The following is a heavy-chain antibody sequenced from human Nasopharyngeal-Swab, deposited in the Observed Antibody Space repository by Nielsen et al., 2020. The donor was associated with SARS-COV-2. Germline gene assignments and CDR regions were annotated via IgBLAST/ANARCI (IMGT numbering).Heavy chain of an antibody. CDR1: GFTFSSYS. Sequence: GESLKISCAASGFTFSSYSMNWVRQAPGKGLEWVSAITSSSTYTYYADSVKGRFTISRDNSKNTLYLQMNSLRAEDTAVYYCAKEYGSGSYYGVLDYWGQGTLVTVSS. CDR2: ITSSSTYT. V-gene: IGHV3-21*04. J-gene: IGHJ4*02. CDR3: AKEYGSGSYYGVLDY. D-gene: IGHD3-10*01.